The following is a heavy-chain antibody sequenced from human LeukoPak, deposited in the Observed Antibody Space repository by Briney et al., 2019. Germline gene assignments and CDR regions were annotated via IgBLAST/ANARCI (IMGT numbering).Heavy chain of an antibody. CDR3: AKDAVSGWYHDY. V-gene: IGHV3-23*01. CDR2: IDGGGGSI. Sequence: GGSLRPSCAASGFTFSRYAMNWVRQATGKGLEWVSGIDGGGGSIDYADSVKGRLTISRDNSKNTLYLQMNSLRAEDTAVYYCAKDAVSGWYHDYWGQGTLVTISS. D-gene: IGHD6-19*01. J-gene: IGHJ4*02. CDR1: GFTFSRYA.